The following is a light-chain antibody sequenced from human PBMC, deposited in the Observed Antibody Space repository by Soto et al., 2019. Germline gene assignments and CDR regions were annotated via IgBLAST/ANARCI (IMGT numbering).Light chain of an antibody. V-gene: IGLV2-14*01. CDR2: EVT. CDR1: SSDVGAYDF. Sequence: QSVLTQPRSVSGSLGQSVTISCTGTSSDVGAYDFVSWYQQHPGKAPKLMIYEVTNRPSGVSNRFSGSKSGNTASLTISGLQAEDEADYYCSSYTSRSTLVFGTGTKVTVL. J-gene: IGLJ1*01. CDR3: SSYTSRSTLV.